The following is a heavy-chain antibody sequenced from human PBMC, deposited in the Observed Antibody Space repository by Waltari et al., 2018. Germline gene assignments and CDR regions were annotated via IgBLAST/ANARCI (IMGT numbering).Heavy chain of an antibody. V-gene: IGHV1-3*01. CDR1: GGTFSTSA. J-gene: IGHJ4*02. Sequence: QVQLVQSGAEVKKPGSSVKVSCKASGGTFSTSAISWVRQAPGQGLARRGGINAGNGNTKYSQKFQSRVTITRDTSASTAYMELSSLRSEDTAVYEGARVVVAGYRSGWYDFGYWGQGTLVTVSS. D-gene: IGHD6-19*01. CDR2: INAGNGNT. CDR3: ARVVVAGYRSGWYDFGY.